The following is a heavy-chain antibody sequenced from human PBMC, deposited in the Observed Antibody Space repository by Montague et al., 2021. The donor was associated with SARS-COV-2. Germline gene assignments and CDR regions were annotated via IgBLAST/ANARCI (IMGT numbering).Heavy chain of an antibody. Sequence: TRSLTCTVSGGSISSASHYWSWIRQPAGKGLEWIGRIDPSGNTKYISSLKSRVTMSVDTSKNQFSLKLSSVTAADTAVYYCARRIDYYDIDVWGQGTTVTVSS. V-gene: IGHV4-61*02. CDR2: IDPSGNT. CDR3: ARRIDYYDIDV. D-gene: IGHD1-26*01. CDR1: GGSISSASHY. J-gene: IGHJ6*02.